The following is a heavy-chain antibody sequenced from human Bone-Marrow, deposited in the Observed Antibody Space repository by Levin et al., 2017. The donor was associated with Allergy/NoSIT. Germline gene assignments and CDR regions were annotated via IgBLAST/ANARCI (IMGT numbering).Heavy chain of an antibody. Sequence: GESLKISCKTSGYSFTDHYIHWVRQAPGQGLEWLGLLTPSGGSTTYAPKFQGRVTMTRDTSTSTVYMELSSLTFEDAAMYYCARVKSLTYISGWSPFDFWGQGTLVTVSS. CDR2: LTPSGGST. V-gene: IGHV1-46*01. D-gene: IGHD6-19*01. CDR1: GYSFTDHY. J-gene: IGHJ4*02. CDR3: ARVKSLTYISGWSPFDF.